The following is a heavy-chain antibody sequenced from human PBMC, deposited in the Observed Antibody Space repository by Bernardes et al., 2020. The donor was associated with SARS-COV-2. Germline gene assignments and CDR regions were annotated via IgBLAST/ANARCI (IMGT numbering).Heavy chain of an antibody. CDR2: MYYSGPT. J-gene: IGHJ4*02. Sequence: ETLSLTCTVSGGSISSSSYYWGWIRQPPGKGLEWIGSMYYSGPTYYNPSLKSRVTVSVDTSKNHFSLKLTSVTAADTAVYYCARHGEWELLWPFDYWGQGTLVTVSS. CDR3: ARHGEWELLWPFDY. V-gene: IGHV4-39*01. D-gene: IGHD1-26*01. CDR1: GGSISSSSYY.